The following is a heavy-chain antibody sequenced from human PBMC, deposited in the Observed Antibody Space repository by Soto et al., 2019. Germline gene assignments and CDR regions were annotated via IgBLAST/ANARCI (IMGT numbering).Heavy chain of an antibody. D-gene: IGHD6-6*01. J-gene: IGHJ4*02. CDR3: ARTAYSSSSVGY. V-gene: IGHV3-74*01. Sequence: GGSLRLSCAASGFAFSTYWMHWVRQAPGKGLVWVSRVNGDGSSTNYADSVKGRFTTSRDNAKNTLYLQMNSLRAEDTAVYYCARTAYSSSSVGYWGQGTLVTVSS. CDR2: VNGDGSST. CDR1: GFAFSTYW.